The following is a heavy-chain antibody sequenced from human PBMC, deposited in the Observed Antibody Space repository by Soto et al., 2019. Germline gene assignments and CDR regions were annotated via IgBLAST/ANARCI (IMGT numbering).Heavy chain of an antibody. CDR2: IGGSGAST. D-gene: IGHD2-15*01. CDR3: AKSSRYCSGGSCFYYFDY. CDR1: GFTVGSSA. V-gene: IGHV3-23*01. Sequence: GGSLRLSCAASGFTVGSSAWSWVRQAPGKGLDWVSTIGGSGASTFYADSVKGRFTISRDNSKNTLYLQMSSLRAEDTALYYCAKSSRYCSGGSCFYYFDYWGQGTLVTVSS. J-gene: IGHJ4*02.